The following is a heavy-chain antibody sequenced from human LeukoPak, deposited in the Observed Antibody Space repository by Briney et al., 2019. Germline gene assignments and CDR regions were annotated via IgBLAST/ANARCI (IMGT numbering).Heavy chain of an antibody. J-gene: IGHJ4*02. CDR3: ARKKAYGDYLDY. Sequence: SETLSLTCAVYGGSFSGYYWSWIRQPPGKGLEWIGEINHSGSTNYNPSLKSRVTISVDTSKTQFSLKLSSVTAADTAVYYCARKKAYGDYLDYWGQGTLVTVSS. CDR2: INHSGST. V-gene: IGHV4-34*01. CDR1: GGSFSGYY. D-gene: IGHD4-17*01.